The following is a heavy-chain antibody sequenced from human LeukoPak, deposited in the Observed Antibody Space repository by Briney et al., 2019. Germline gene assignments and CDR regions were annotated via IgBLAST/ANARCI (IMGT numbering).Heavy chain of an antibody. CDR3: ARELGMGDAFDI. J-gene: IGHJ3*02. CDR1: GGSISSYY. D-gene: IGHD7-27*01. CDR2: IYYSGST. Sequence: SETLSLTCTVSGGSISSYYWSWIRQPPGKGLEWIGYIYYSGSTNYNPSLKSRVTISVDTSKNQFSLKLSSVTAADTAVYYCARELGMGDAFDIWGQGTMVTVSS. V-gene: IGHV4-59*01.